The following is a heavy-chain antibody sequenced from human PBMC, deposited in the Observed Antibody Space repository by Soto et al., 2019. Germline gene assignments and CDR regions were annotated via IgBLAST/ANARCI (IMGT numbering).Heavy chain of an antibody. CDR3: ARRPRGSRSNYGRDV. D-gene: IGHD6-13*01. CDR2: MNPNSGNT. J-gene: IGHJ6*02. CDR1: GSTFTSYD. V-gene: IGHV1-8*01. Sequence: ASVKVSCKASGSTFTSYDINWVRQATGQGLEWRGWMNPNSGNTGYAQKFQGRVTMTRNTSISTAYMELSSLRSEGTAVYYCARRPRGSRSNYGRDVWRQGTTVTVSS.